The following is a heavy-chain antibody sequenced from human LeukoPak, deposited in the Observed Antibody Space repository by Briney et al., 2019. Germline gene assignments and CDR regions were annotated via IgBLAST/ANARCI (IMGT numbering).Heavy chain of an antibody. D-gene: IGHD3-10*01. J-gene: IGHJ4*02. V-gene: IGHV3-21*04. Sequence: GGSLRLSCAASGFTFSSYNMNWVRQAPGKGLEWVSSTTSSSSYIYYADSVKGRFTISRDNAKNSLYLQMNSLTAEDTAVYYCAKDRRAGSYDYWGQGTLVTVPS. CDR2: TTSSSSYI. CDR3: AKDRRAGSYDY. CDR1: GFTFSSYN.